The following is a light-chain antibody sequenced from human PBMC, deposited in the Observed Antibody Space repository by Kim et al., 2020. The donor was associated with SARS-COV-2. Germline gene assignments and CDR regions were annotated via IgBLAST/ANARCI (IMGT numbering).Light chain of an antibody. V-gene: IGLV1-40*01. CDR3: QSYDSSLSGWV. Sequence: QRVTISCTGSSSNIGAGYDVHWYQQHPGTAPKLLIYGNNNRPSGVPDRFSGSKSGTSASLAITGLQAEDEADYYCQSYDSSLSGWVFGGGTQLTVL. J-gene: IGLJ3*02. CDR2: GNN. CDR1: SSNIGAGYD.